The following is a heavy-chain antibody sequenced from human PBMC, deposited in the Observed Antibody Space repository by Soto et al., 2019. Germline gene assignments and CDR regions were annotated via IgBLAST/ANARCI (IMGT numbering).Heavy chain of an antibody. D-gene: IGHD6-13*01. Sequence: LRLSYAASGFTCSSYEMNWVRQAPGKGLEWVSYISSSGSTIYYADSVKGRFTISRDNAKNSLYLQMNSLRAEDTAVYYCARDRVSSGFDPWGQGTLVTVSS. CDR1: GFTCSSYE. J-gene: IGHJ5*02. CDR3: ARDRVSSGFDP. CDR2: ISSSGSTI. V-gene: IGHV3-48*03.